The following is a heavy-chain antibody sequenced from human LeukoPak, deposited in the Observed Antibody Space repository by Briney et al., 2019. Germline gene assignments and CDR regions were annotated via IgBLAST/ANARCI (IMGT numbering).Heavy chain of an antibody. CDR1: GGAFSGYY. D-gene: IGHD5-24*01. V-gene: IGHV4-34*01. CDR2: IHPTGST. J-gene: IGHJ4*02. Sequence: SETLSLTCAVYGGAFSGYYRSWVRQAPRKGLEWIGEIHPTGSTNYNPSLRSRVSISLDTSKNQFSLSLSSVTAADSAVYYCSRGLDEYKGGNNWGQGTLVTVSS. CDR3: SRGLDEYKGGNN.